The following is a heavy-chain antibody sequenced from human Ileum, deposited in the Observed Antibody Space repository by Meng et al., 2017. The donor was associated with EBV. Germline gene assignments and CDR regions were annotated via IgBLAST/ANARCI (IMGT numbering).Heavy chain of an antibody. CDR2: MNSYTGNA. J-gene: IGHJ5*02. D-gene: IGHD3-16*01. CDR3: ARGSGAGGRDWFDP. CDR1: GYTFINHD. Sequence: VALVQSGAGGEKPGASVKVSCKASGYTFINHDINWVRQAAGQGLESIGWMNSYTGNAGYAQKFRGRVTMTRDTSINTAYLEVISLTSEDTAVYYCARGSGAGGRDWFDPWGQGTLVTVSS. V-gene: IGHV1-8*01.